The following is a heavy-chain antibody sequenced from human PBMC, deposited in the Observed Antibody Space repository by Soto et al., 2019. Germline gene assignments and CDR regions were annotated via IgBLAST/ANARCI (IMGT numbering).Heavy chain of an antibody. CDR1: GGSISSSSYY. V-gene: IGHV4-39*02. D-gene: IGHD2-15*01. CDR3: ARDGSIYYFDY. J-gene: IGHJ4*02. Sequence: PSETLSLTCTVSGGSISSSSYYWGWIRQPPGKGLEWIGSIYYSGSTYYNPSLKSRVTISVDTSKNQLSLKLSSVTAADTAVYYCARDGSIYYFDYWGQGTLVT. CDR2: IYYSGST.